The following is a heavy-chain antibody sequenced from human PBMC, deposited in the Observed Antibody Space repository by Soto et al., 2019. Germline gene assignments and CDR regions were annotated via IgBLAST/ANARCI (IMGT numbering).Heavy chain of an antibody. Sequence: PGESLKISCKGSGYSFTSYWISWVRQMPGKGLEWMGRIDPSDSYTNYSPSFQGHVTISADKSISTAYLQWSSLKASDTAMYYCATGRSRTDSSGYYPTLYYFDYWGRGTLVTVSS. CDR2: IDPSDSYT. CDR3: ATGRSRTDSSGYYPTLYYFDY. CDR1: GYSFTSYW. V-gene: IGHV5-10-1*01. D-gene: IGHD3-22*01. J-gene: IGHJ4*02.